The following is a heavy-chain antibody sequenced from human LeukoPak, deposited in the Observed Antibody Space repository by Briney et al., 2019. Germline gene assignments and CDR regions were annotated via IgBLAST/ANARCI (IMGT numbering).Heavy chain of an antibody. Sequence: SGGSLRLPCAASGFPFSSYEMHWLRQAPGKGLEWVAHISGSSGNILYSDAVRGRFSVSRGNANNVLYLQMSSLRVEDTAVYYCAREKIPALVFDPWGQGTLVAVPP. D-gene: IGHD6-13*01. CDR1: GFPFSSYE. CDR3: AREKIPALVFDP. CDR2: ISGSSGNI. J-gene: IGHJ5*02. V-gene: IGHV3-48*03.